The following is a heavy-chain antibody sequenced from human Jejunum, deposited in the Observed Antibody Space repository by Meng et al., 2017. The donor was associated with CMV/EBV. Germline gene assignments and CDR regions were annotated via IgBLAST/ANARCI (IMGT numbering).Heavy chain of an antibody. CDR1: GGSTDSYC. Sequence: ARLVEPGHGVETPAETLSPTCWFHGGSTDSYCWICIRPLPGKGLEWIGYIVYSGATNSIPSPKSRVTISIGKAKIPVALNLSSVTAAVTAIYSCARALCGPLGRLIYFFDFWGQGTLVTVSS. CDR3: ARALCGPLGRLIYFFDF. D-gene: IGHD3-16*01. V-gene: IGHV4-59*01. J-gene: IGHJ4*02. CDR2: IVYSGAT.